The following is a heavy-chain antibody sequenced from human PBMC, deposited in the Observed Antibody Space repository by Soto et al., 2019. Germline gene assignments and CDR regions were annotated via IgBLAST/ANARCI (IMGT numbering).Heavy chain of an antibody. J-gene: IGHJ4*02. Sequence: GGSLRLSCAASGFTFSSYAMHWVRQAPGKGLEWVAVISYDGSNKYYADSVKGRFTISRDNSKNTLYLQMNSLRAEDTAVYYCARDPTKRGYSGYGLDYWGQGTLVTVSS. CDR1: GFTFSSYA. CDR2: ISYDGSNK. V-gene: IGHV3-30-3*01. CDR3: ARDPTKRGYSGYGLDY. D-gene: IGHD5-12*01.